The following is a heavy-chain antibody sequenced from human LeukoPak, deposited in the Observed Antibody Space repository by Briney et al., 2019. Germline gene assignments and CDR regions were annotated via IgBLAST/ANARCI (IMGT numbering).Heavy chain of an antibody. V-gene: IGHV3-7*01. D-gene: IGHD6-13*01. CDR1: GFTFSSYW. J-gene: IGHJ4*02. CDR2: IKQDGSEK. Sequence: GGSLRLSCAASGFTFSSYWMSWVRQAPGKGLEWVANIKQDGSEKYYVDSVKGRFTISRDNAKNSLYLQMNSLRAEDTAVYYCARELGPPASIAAARRAHYWGQGTLVTVSS. CDR3: ARELGPPASIAAARRAHY.